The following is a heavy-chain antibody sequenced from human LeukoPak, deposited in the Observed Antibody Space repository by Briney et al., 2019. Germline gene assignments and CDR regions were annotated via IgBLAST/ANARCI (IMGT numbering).Heavy chain of an antibody. V-gene: IGHV4-59*08. CDR1: GGSISSYY. CDR2: IYYSGST. D-gene: IGHD6-19*01. CDR3: ATSSVAGHYFLND. J-gene: IGHJ4*02. Sequence: PSETLSLTCTVSGGSISSYYWSWIRQPPGKGLEWIGYIYYSGSTNYNPSLKSRVTISVDTSKNQFSLKLSSVTAADTAVYYCATSSVAGHYFLNDWGQGTLVTVSS.